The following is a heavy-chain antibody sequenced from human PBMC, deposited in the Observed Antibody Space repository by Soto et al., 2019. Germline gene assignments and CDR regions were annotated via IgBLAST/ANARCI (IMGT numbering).Heavy chain of an antibody. J-gene: IGHJ6*02. Sequence: EVQLVESGGGVIQPGGSLRLSCTASGFTFNMYWMHWVRQVAGKGLVWVSRINDDGTFTDYADSVKGRFTISRDNAKSSLYLQLHTLSADDAGIYYCVRDQLILPADDFYYGVDVWGQGTTVTVSS. CDR1: GFTFNMYW. V-gene: IGHV3-74*01. CDR2: INDDGTFT. CDR3: VRDQLILPADDFYYGVDV.